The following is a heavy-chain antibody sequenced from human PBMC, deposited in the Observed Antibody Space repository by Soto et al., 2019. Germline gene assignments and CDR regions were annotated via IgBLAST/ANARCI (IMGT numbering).Heavy chain of an antibody. V-gene: IGHV4-59*01. CDR2: IYYSGST. CDR3: ARVPSIAAPPPYNWFDP. D-gene: IGHD6-6*01. J-gene: IGHJ5*02. CDR1: GGYLSGYQ. Sequence: SETLSLTCAVYGGYLSGYQWSWIRPPPGKGLEWIGYIYYSGSTNYNPSLKSRVTISVDTSKNQFSLKLSSVTAADTAVYYCARVPSIAAPPPYNWFDPWGQGTLVTVSS.